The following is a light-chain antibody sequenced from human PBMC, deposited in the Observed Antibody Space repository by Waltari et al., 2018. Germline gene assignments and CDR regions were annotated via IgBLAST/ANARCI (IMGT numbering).Light chain of an antibody. Sequence: QTVVTQEPSLSVSHGGTVTLTCALSSGPVSSTSYASWYQQTPGQAPRTLVYKSNPRSSGVPDRFSGSMLGNKAALTITGAQADDESDYYCLFYMGSGIWVFGGGTRLTVL. CDR3: LFYMGSGIWV. CDR2: KSN. CDR1: SGPVSSTSY. V-gene: IGLV8-61*01. J-gene: IGLJ3*02.